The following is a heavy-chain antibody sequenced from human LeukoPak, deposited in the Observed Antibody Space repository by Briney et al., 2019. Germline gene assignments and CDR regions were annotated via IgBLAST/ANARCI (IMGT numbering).Heavy chain of an antibody. D-gene: IGHD2-15*01. CDR3: ATDQSGGYFNDAFDI. CDR2: IVVGRGNT. J-gene: IGHJ3*02. V-gene: IGHV1-58*02. Sequence: SVKVSCKASGFTFTSSAMQWVRQARGQRLEWIGWIVVGRGNTDYAQKCQERVTITRDMSTSTVYMEVSSLRSEDTAVYYCATDQSGGYFNDAFDIWGQGTMVTVSS. CDR1: GFTFTSSA.